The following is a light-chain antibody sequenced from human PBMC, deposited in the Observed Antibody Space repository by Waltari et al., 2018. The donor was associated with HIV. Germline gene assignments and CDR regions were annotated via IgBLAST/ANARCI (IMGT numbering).Light chain of an antibody. CDR2: KDR. V-gene: IGLV3-25*03. Sequence: SYELKQPPSVSLSPGQTARNPFSGYALPDQFVYWYQQKPGQAPVLVIDKDRERPSGFPVRVSCFSSRTTVTLTINGGQAEDVDDYYCQSPDSNSAYGVFGGGTKLTVL. CDR1: ALPDQF. CDR3: QSPDSNSAYGV. J-gene: IGLJ3*02.